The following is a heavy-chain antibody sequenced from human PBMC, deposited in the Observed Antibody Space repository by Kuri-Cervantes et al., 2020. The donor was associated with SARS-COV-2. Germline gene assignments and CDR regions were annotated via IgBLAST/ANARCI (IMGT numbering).Heavy chain of an antibody. D-gene: IGHD6-13*01. Sequence: GESLKISCAASGFAFSSYVLHWVRRAPGKGPEWVSAIGTGGDTYYADSVMGRFTISRDNAKNSLYLQMNSLRAEDTAVFYCARDRRALIAAAGPPDYWGQGTLVTVSS. CDR1: GFAFSSYV. CDR2: IGTGGDT. V-gene: IGHV3-47*02. CDR3: ARDRRALIAAAGPPDY. J-gene: IGHJ4*02.